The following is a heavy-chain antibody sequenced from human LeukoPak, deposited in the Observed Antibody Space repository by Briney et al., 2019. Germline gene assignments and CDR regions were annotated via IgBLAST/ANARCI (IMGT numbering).Heavy chain of an antibody. Sequence: GGSLRLSCSAPGFTFSRYAMHWVRQAPGKGLEYVSAISSNGGSTYYADSVKGRFTISRDNSRNTLRLQMSSVRVEYTAVYYCVKDSSSGSYFDYWGQGTLVTVSS. V-gene: IGHV3-64D*06. CDR1: GFTFSRYA. CDR2: ISSNGGST. D-gene: IGHD3-10*01. CDR3: VKDSSSGSYFDY. J-gene: IGHJ4*02.